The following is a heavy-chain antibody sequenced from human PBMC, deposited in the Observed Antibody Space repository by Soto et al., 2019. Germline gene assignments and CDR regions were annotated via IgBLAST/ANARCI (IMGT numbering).Heavy chain of an antibody. D-gene: IGHD3-10*01. V-gene: IGHV6-1*01. J-gene: IGHJ6*02. Sequence: PSQTLSLTCAISGDSVSSNSAAWNWIRQSPSRGLEWLGRTYYRSKWYNDYAVSVKSRITINPDTSKNQFSLQLNSVTPEDTAVYYCARDLEVRGVLVTPDYYYGMDVWGQGTTVTVSS. CDR3: ARDLEVRGVLVTPDYYYGMDV. CDR2: TYYRSKWYN. CDR1: GDSVSSNSAA.